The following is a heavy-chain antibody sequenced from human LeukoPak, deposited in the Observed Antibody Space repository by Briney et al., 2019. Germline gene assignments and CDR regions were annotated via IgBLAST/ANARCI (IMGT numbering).Heavy chain of an antibody. CDR3: ARGTIWSSGWYIGY. J-gene: IGHJ4*02. CDR2: IYYSGST. Sequence: PSETLSITCTVSGGPISSSSYYWGWIRQPPGKGLEWIGSIYYSGSTYYNPSLKSRVTISVDTSKNQFSLKLSSVTAADTAVYYCARGTIWSSGWYIGYWGQGTLVTVSS. V-gene: IGHV4-39*01. CDR1: GGPISSSSYY. D-gene: IGHD6-19*01.